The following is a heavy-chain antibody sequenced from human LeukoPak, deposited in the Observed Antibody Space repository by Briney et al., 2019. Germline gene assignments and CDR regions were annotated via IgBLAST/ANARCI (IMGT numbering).Heavy chain of an antibody. CDR2: IYPGDSDT. D-gene: IGHD5-18*01. CDR1: GYSFTSYW. CDR3: ARHVAGYGYGYSYYYGMDV. V-gene: IGHV5-51*01. Sequence: GESLKISCKGSGYSFTSYWIGWVRQMPGKGLEWMGIIYPGDSDTRYSPSFQGQVTISADKSISTAYLQWSSLKASDTAMYYCARHVAGYGYGYSYYYGMDVWGQGTTVTVSS. J-gene: IGHJ6*02.